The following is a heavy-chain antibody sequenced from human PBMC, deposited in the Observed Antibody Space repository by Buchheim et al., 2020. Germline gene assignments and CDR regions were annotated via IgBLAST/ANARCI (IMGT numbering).Heavy chain of an antibody. D-gene: IGHD2-21*02. J-gene: IGHJ4*02. CDR1: GFPFTNAW. CDR3: TTGLTVTAKYRALDY. CDR2: IKSKTDGGTT. Sequence: EVQLVESGGGLVKPGGSLRLSCAASGFPFTNAWMNWVRQAPGKGLEWVGRIKSKTDGGTTDYAVPVRGRFTIPRDEQKDTLYLQMNSLNTEDTAVYYCTTGLTVTAKYRALDYWGQGTL. V-gene: IGHV3-15*07.